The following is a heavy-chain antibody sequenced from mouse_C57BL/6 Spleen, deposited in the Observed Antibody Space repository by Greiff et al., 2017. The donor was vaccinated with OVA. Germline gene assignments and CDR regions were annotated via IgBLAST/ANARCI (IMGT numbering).Heavy chain of an antibody. V-gene: IGHV1-22*01. J-gene: IGHJ4*01. D-gene: IGHD4-1*01. CDR2: INPNNGGT. CDR3: ARRWDQGYYAMDY. CDR1: GYTFTDYN. Sequence: DVKLVESGPELVKPGASVKMSCKASGYTFTDYNMHWVKQSHGKSLEWIGYINPNNGGTSYNQKFKGKATLTVNKSSSTAYMELRSLTSEDSAVYYCARRWDQGYYAMDYWGQGTSVTVSS.